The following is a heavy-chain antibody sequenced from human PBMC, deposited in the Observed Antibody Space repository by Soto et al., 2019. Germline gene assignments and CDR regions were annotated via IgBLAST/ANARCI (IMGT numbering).Heavy chain of an antibody. CDR3: VRGLRYSGMDV. D-gene: IGHD2-15*01. Sequence: QVQLQQWGAGLLKPSETLSLTCAVNGGSFSAYYWTWIRQPPGRGLEWIGEIDHSGSTNYTPSLERRVNISIDSAKNRFSLNVTSVTAADTAVYYCVRGLRYSGMDVWGQGTTVNV. CDR2: IDHSGST. CDR1: GGSFSAYY. J-gene: IGHJ6*02. V-gene: IGHV4-34*01.